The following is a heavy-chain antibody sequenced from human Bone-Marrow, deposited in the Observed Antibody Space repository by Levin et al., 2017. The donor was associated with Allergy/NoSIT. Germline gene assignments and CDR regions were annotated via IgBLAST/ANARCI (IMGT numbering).Heavy chain of an antibody. J-gene: IGHJ4*02. D-gene: IGHD5-18*01. Sequence: GESLKISCKASGYTFTGYRLHWVRQAPGQGLEWMGWINPNSGDTKYAQKFQGRVTLTRDTFIRTAYMELGSLRPDDTAVYYCACGYGRVDTGTVGYWGQGTLVSVFS. V-gene: IGHV1-2*02. CDR1: GYTFTGYR. CDR3: ACGYGRVDTGTVGY. CDR2: INPNSGDT.